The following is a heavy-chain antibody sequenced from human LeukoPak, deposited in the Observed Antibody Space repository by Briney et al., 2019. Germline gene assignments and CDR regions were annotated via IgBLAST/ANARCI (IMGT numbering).Heavy chain of an antibody. CDR2: MYYSGTT. V-gene: IGHV4-39*07. CDR1: GGSINTRSNF. Sequence: SETLSLTWSASGGSINTRSNFWGWIRESTGKGREWIASMYYSGTTYYNPPLKSRVTISVDTSKNQFSLKLSSVTAADTAVYYCASGLPGLGYSYGPSYYYYYMDVWGKGTTVTVSS. J-gene: IGHJ6*03. CDR3: ASGLPGLGYSYGPSYYYYYMDV. D-gene: IGHD5-18*01.